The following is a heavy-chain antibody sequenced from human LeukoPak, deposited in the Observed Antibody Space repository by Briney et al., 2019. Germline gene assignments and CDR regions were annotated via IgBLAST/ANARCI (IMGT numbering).Heavy chain of an antibody. Sequence: GGSLRLSCAASGFTFSNAWMSWVRQAPGKGLEWVGRIKSKTDGGTTDYAAPVKGRFTISRDDLKNTLYLQMNSLKTEDTAVYYCARPDYMYYDYVLGGAFDIWGQGTMVTVSS. CDR3: ARPDYMYYDYVLGGAFDI. CDR2: IKSKTDGGTT. CDR1: GFTFSNAW. J-gene: IGHJ3*02. D-gene: IGHD3-16*01. V-gene: IGHV3-15*01.